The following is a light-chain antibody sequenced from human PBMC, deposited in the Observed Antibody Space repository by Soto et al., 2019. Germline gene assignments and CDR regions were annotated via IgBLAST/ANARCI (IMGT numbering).Light chain of an antibody. J-gene: IGKJ3*01. CDR3: QQYHRWPHFT. Sequence: EIVMTQSPATLSLSPGERATLSCRASQSVSSNLAWYQQKPGQAPRLLIYGSSTRATGIPARYSGSGSGTEFPITISSPQSDDFTVYYCQQYHRWPHFTGGPATKVDI. V-gene: IGKV3-15*01. CDR2: GSS. CDR1: QSVSSN.